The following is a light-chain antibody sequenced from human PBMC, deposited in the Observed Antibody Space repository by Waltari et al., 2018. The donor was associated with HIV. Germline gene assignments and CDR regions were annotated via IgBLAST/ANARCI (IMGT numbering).Light chain of an antibody. J-gene: IGKJ1*01. CDR1: QNITSY. CDR3: QQRYSTPRT. CDR2: ATS. Sequence: DLQMTPSPSPPSSFVRKQIPLTFRASQNITSYLNWYQQKPGKAPKLLIYATSTLQSGVPSRFSASGSGTDFTLTISSLQPEDFATYYCQQRYSTPRTFGQGTKVEIK. V-gene: IGKV1-39*01.